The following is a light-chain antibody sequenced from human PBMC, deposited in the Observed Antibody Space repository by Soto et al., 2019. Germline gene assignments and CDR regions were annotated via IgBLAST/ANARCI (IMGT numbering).Light chain of an antibody. Sequence: EIVLTQSPATLSVSPGERATLSCRASQSASSYLAWYQHKPGQAPRLLIYDTSNRATGIPARFSGSGSGTDFTLTISSLEPEDSAVYYCQQRANWPPITFGQGTRLEIK. CDR3: QQRANWPPIT. CDR1: QSASSY. J-gene: IGKJ5*01. CDR2: DTS. V-gene: IGKV3-11*01.